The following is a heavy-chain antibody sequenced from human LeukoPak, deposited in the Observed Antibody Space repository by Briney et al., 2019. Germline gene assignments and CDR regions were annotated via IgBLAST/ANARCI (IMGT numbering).Heavy chain of an antibody. J-gene: IGHJ4*02. CDR2: IKSKTDGGTT. CDR1: GFIFSNAW. CDR3: NTFRDTAMVSVAY. D-gene: IGHD5-18*01. Sequence: GPLRLSCAASGFIFSNAWMNWVRPAPGKGLEWVGRIKSKTDGGTTDYAAPVKGRFTISRDDSKNTVYLQLNSLKTEDTAVYYCNTFRDTAMVSVAYWGQGTLVSVSS. V-gene: IGHV3-15*07.